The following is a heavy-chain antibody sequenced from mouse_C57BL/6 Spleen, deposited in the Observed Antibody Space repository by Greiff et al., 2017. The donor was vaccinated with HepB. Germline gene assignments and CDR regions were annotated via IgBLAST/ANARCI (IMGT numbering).Heavy chain of an antibody. CDR1: GYTFTSYG. CDR2: IYPRSGNT. V-gene: IGHV1-81*01. D-gene: IGHD2-5*01. Sequence: QVQLKQSGAELARPGASVKLSCKASGYTFTSYGISWVKQRTGQGLEWIGEIYPRSGNTYYNEKFKGKDTLTAAKSSSTAYMELRSLTSEDSAVYFCARKRAYYSNYEAMDYWGQGTSVTVSS. CDR3: ARKRAYYSNYEAMDY. J-gene: IGHJ4*01.